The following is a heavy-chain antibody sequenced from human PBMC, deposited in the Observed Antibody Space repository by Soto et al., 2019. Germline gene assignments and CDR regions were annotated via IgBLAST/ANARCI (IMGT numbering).Heavy chain of an antibody. V-gene: IGHV4-39*01. CDR2: TYYGGST. CDR1: GVSISTYAYF. D-gene: IGHD6-13*01. Sequence: SETLSLTCSVTGVSISTYAYFWKWIRQPPGKWLEWIVSTYYGGSTYYNSSQKRRITISVDTSKNQFSLNLNPVSASDTAVYYCERRGSSCEFPNRMDRNWFDPWGAGTLVTFTS. CDR3: ERRGSSCEFPNRMDRNWFDP. J-gene: IGHJ5*02.